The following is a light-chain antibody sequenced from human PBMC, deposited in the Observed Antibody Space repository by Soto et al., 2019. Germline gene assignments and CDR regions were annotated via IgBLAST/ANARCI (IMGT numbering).Light chain of an antibody. CDR3: QQLESYPST. Sequence: DIQMTQSPSSLSASVGDRVTITCRASQSISSYLNWYQQKPGKAPKLLIYAASTLQSGVPSRFSGSGSGTDFTLTISSLQNEDFATYYCQQLESYPSTFGGGTKVDIK. CDR1: QSISSY. V-gene: IGKV1-39*01. J-gene: IGKJ4*01. CDR2: AAS.